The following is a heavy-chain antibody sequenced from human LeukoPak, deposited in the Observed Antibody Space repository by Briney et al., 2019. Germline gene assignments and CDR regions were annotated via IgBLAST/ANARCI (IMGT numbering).Heavy chain of an antibody. D-gene: IGHD3-16*01. J-gene: IGHJ4*02. CDR1: GGSISSYY. CDR3: AREQVITYGFDY. Sequence: PSETLSLTCTVSGGSISSYYWSWIRQPPGKGLEWIGYIYYSGSTNYNPSLKSRVTISVDTSKNQFSLKLSSVTAADTAVYHCAREQVITYGFDYWGQGTLVTVSS. V-gene: IGHV4-59*12. CDR2: IYYSGST.